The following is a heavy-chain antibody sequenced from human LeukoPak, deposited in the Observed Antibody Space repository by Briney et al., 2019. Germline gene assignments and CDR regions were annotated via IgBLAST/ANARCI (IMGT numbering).Heavy chain of an antibody. Sequence: GSLRLSCAASGFTFSSYSMNWVRQAPGKGLEWVSYISSSSSTIYYADSVKGRFTISRDNAKNSLYLQMNSLRAEDTAVYYCASLVVVTAIGAFDIWGQGTMVTVSS. CDR1: GFTFSSYS. CDR2: ISSSSSTI. V-gene: IGHV3-48*01. D-gene: IGHD2-21*02. J-gene: IGHJ3*02. CDR3: ASLVVVTAIGAFDI.